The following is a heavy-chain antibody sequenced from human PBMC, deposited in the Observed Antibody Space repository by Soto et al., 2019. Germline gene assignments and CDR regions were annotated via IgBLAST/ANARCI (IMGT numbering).Heavy chain of an antibody. Sequence: SETLSLTCAVYGGSFSGYHWNWIRQPPGKGLEWIGDIHQSGSTSYNPSLKSRVTFSVDTSKNQFSLNLRSVTAADTAVYYCASRPYGSGSFYYYYAMDVWGQETTVTVSS. J-gene: IGHJ6*02. V-gene: IGHV4-34*01. CDR2: IHQSGST. CDR3: ASRPYGSGSFYYYYAMDV. CDR1: GGSFSGYH. D-gene: IGHD3-10*01.